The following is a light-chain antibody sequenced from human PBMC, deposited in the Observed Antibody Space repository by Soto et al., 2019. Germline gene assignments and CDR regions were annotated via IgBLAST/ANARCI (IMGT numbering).Light chain of an antibody. J-gene: IGKJ4*01. V-gene: IGKV1-39*01. Sequence: DLQLTQSPSSLSASFGERVTITCRASQSIHTSLNWFQVQTGKAPTLLIFGVSSLQSGVPGRFSGSGSGADLSLTISSLQPEDFATYYCQQTFSKIVTFGGGTKVDIK. CDR3: QQTFSKIVT. CDR2: GVS. CDR1: QSIHTS.